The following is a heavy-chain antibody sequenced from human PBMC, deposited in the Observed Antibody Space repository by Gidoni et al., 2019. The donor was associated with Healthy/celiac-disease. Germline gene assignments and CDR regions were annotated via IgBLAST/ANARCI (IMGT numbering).Heavy chain of an antibody. V-gene: IGHV1-69*06. Sequence: QVQLVQSGAEVKKPGSSVKVSCKASGVTFSSYAISWVGQAPGQGLEWMGGIIPIFGTANYAQKFQGRVTITADKSTSTAYMELSSLRSEDTAVYYCARGSVDCSGGSCYSGPGYWGQGTLVTVSS. CDR3: ARGSVDCSGGSCYSGPGY. J-gene: IGHJ4*02. D-gene: IGHD2-15*01. CDR2: IIPIFGTA. CDR1: GVTFSSYA.